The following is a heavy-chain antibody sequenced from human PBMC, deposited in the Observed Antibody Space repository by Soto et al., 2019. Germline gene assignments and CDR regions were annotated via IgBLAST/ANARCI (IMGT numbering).Heavy chain of an antibody. D-gene: IGHD3-3*01. V-gene: IGHV3-33*01. CDR3: ARAASYYSLWSGYYTSRNGMAV. CDR1: GFTFSSFG. J-gene: IGHJ6*02. Sequence: QVQVVESGGGVVQPGRSLRLSCAASGFTFSSFGMHWVRQAPGKGLEWVSIIWYDGSKKSYGDSVKGRFTISRDNSRNPVYLQMNSLRADDPAVYYCARAASYYSLWSGYYTSRNGMAVWGQGTTVTVSS. CDR2: IWYDGSKK.